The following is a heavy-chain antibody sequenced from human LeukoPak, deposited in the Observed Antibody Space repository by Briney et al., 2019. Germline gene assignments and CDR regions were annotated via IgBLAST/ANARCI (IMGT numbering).Heavy chain of an antibody. J-gene: IGHJ4*02. CDR3: ASRITIFGGPDY. D-gene: IGHD3-3*01. CDR1: GFTFRSYE. Sequence: GGSLRLSCAASGFTFRSYEMNWVRQAPGKGLEWVSYISSTGSTIYYADSVKGRFTISRDNAKNSLYLQMNSLRAEDTAVYYCASRITIFGGPDYWGQGTLVTVSS. CDR2: ISSTGSTI. V-gene: IGHV3-48*03.